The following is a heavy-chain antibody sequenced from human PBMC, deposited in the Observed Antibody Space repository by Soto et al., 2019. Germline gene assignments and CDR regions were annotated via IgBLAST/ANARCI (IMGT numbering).Heavy chain of an antibody. J-gene: IGHJ4*02. D-gene: IGHD5-18*01. Sequence: PGESLKISCKGSGYSFTSYWIGWVRQMPGKGLEWMGIIYPGDSDTRYSPSFQGQVTISADKSISTAYLQWSSLKASDTAMYYCATDLGYSYGPSWGYYFDYWGQGTLVTVSS. CDR3: ATDLGYSYGPSWGYYFDY. CDR1: GYSFTSYW. CDR2: IYPGDSDT. V-gene: IGHV5-51*01.